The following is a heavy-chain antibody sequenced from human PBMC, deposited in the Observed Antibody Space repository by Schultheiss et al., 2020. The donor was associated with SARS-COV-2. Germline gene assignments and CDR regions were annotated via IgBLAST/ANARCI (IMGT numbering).Heavy chain of an antibody. CDR1: GFTFSSYA. CDR3: ARDLGGYSSG. CDR2: INSDGSST. Sequence: GESLKISCAASGFTFSSYAMRWVRQAPGKGLEWVSRINSDGSSTSYADSVKGRFTISRDNAKNTLYLQMNSLRAGDTAVYYCARDLGGYSSGWGQGTLVTVSS. D-gene: IGHD6-19*01. J-gene: IGHJ4*02. V-gene: IGHV3-74*01.